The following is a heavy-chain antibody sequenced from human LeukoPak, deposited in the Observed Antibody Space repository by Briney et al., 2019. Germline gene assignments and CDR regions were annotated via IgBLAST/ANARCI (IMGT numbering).Heavy chain of an antibody. V-gene: IGHV1-46*01. Sequence: ASVKVSCKASGYTFTSYDINWVRQAPGQGLEWMGIINPSGGSTSYAQKFQGRVTMTRDTSTSTVYMELSSLRSEDTAVYYCARAWMTTVTTPGYWGQGTLVTVSS. CDR1: GYTFTSYD. J-gene: IGHJ4*02. D-gene: IGHD4-17*01. CDR3: ARAWMTTVTTPGY. CDR2: INPSGGST.